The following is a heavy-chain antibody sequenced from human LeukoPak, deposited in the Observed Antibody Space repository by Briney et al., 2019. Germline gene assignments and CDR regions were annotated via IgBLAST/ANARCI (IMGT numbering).Heavy chain of an antibody. V-gene: IGHV5-51*01. CDR3: ARQTSGELLLDAFDI. J-gene: IGHJ3*02. D-gene: IGHD1-26*01. CDR1: GYSFTSYW. Sequence: GESLKISCKGSGYSFTSYWIGWVRQMPGKGLEWMGIIYPGDSDTRYSPSFQGQVTISADKSISTAYLQWSSLKASDTAMYYCARQTSGELLLDAFDIWGQGTMVTVSS. CDR2: IYPGDSDT.